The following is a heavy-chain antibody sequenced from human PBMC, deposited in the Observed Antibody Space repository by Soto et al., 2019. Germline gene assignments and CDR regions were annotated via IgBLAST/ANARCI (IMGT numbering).Heavy chain of an antibody. J-gene: IGHJ4*02. CDR2: ISANNDTT. CDR1: GGTFSSYA. Sequence: ASVKLSCKACGGTFSSYAISWVRQAPGQGLEWMGWISANNDTTKNAQKLQGRVTMTTDTSTSTAYMELRSLRSDDTAVYYCAREPNYFDYWGQGTLVTVSS. V-gene: IGHV1-18*01. CDR3: AREPNYFDY.